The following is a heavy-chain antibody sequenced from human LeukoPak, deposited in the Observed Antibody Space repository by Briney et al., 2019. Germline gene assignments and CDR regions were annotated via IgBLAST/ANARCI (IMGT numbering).Heavy chain of an antibody. CDR3: ARLSEWLRLSFDS. V-gene: IGHV4-39*07. CDR2: IYHSGNT. Sequence: PSETLSLTCTVSGGSISSSNYYWGWIRQPPGKGLEWIGNIYHSGNTYYNPSLKNRVTISVDTSKNQFSLKLTSVTAADTAVYYCARLSEWLRLSFDSWGQGTLVAVSS. CDR1: GGSISSSNYY. J-gene: IGHJ4*02. D-gene: IGHD5-12*01.